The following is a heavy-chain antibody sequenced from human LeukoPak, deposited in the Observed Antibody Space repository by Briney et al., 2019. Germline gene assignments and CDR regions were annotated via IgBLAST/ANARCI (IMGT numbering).Heavy chain of an antibody. CDR2: IYTSGST. CDR1: GGSISSYY. CDR3: ARVEGGVEWFGELLWVFDY. J-gene: IGHJ4*02. D-gene: IGHD3-10*01. Sequence: SETLSLTCTVSGGSISSYYWSWIRQPAGKGLEWIGRIYTSGSTNYNPSPKSRVTMSVDTSKNQFSLKLSSVTAADTAVYYCARVEGGVEWFGELLWVFDYWGQGTLVTVSS. V-gene: IGHV4-4*07.